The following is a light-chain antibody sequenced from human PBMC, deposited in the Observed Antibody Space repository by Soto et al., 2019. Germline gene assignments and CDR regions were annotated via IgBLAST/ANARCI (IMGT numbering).Light chain of an antibody. Sequence: EIVLTQSPATLSVSPGERSTLSCRARQSVSSYLAWYQQKPGQAPRLLIYDASNRATGIPARFSGSGSGTDFTLTISSLQSEDFAVYYCQQYNNWPPWTFGQGTKVDIK. V-gene: IGKV3D-15*01. CDR3: QQYNNWPPWT. J-gene: IGKJ1*01. CDR2: DAS. CDR1: QSVSSY.